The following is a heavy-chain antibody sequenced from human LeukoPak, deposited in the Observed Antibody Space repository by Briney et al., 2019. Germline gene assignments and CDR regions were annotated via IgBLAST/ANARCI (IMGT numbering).Heavy chain of an antibody. CDR1: GFIFSRYW. D-gene: IGHD2-21*02. CDR3: ATTDATAAFDS. V-gene: IGHV3-74*01. J-gene: IGHJ4*02. Sequence: GGSLRLSCAASGFIFSRYWMHWVRQAPGEGLVWVSRINNDGSSTTYAGSVKGRFTISRDNAENTLYLQMNSLRAEDTAIYYCATTDATAAFDSWGQGTLVTVSS. CDR2: INNDGSST.